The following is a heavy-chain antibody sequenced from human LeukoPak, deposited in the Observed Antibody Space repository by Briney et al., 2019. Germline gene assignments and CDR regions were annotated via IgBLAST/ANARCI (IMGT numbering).Heavy chain of an antibody. Sequence: GGSLRLSCAASGFTFSNYAMSWVRQAPGKGLEWVANIKQDGSEKYYVDSVKGRFTISRDNAKNSLYLQMNSLRAEDTALYYCARLEDNDILTGFDYWGQGTLVTVSS. D-gene: IGHD3-9*01. CDR2: IKQDGSEK. V-gene: IGHV3-7*01. CDR3: ARLEDNDILTGFDY. J-gene: IGHJ4*02. CDR1: GFTFSNYA.